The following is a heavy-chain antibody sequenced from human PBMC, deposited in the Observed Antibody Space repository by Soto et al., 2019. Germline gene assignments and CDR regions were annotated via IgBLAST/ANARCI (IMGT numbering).Heavy chain of an antibody. V-gene: IGHV3-33*01. D-gene: IGHD1-26*01. CDR2: IWYDGSNK. CDR1: GFTFSSYG. J-gene: IGHJ4*02. CDR3: ARDAWIRYSGSSYFDY. Sequence: GGSLRLSCAASGFTFSSYGMHWVRQAPGKGLEWVAVIWYDGSNKYYADSAKGRFTISRDNSKNTLYLQMNSLRAEDTAVYYCARDAWIRYSGSSYFDYWGQGPLVTVSS.